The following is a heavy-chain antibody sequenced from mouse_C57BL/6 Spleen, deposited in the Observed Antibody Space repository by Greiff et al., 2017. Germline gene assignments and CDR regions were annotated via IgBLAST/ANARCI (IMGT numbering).Heavy chain of an antibody. CDR3: TGISPSYWYFDV. V-gene: IGHV14-1*01. CDR1: GFNIKDYY. CDR2: IDPEDGDT. Sequence: VQLQQSGAELVRPGASVKLSCTASGFNIKDYYMHWVKQRPEQGLEWIGRIDPEDGDTEYAPKFQGKATMTADTSSNPAYLQLLSLTSEDTAVYYWTGISPSYWYFDVWGTGTTVTVSS. D-gene: IGHD1-1*01. J-gene: IGHJ1*03.